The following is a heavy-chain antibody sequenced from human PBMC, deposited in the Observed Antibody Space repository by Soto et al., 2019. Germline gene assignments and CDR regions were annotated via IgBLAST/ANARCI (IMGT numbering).Heavy chain of an antibody. D-gene: IGHD3-22*01. CDR1: GYSFAGYW. J-gene: IGHJ4*02. V-gene: IGHV5-10-1*01. Sequence: GESLKISCKGSGYSFAGYWITWVRQKPGKGLEWMGRIDPSDSQTYYSPSFRGHVTISATKSITTVFLQWSSLRASDTAMYYCARQIYDSDTGPNFQYYFDSWGQGTSVTVSS. CDR3: ARQIYDSDTGPNFQYYFDS. CDR2: IDPSDSQT.